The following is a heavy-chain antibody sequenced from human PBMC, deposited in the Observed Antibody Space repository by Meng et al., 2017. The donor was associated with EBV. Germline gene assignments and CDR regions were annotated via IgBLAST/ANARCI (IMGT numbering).Heavy chain of an antibody. CDR1: GYTFTSYG. D-gene: IGHD3-16*02. V-gene: IGHV1-18*01. Sequence: QVQLVRSGAGVKKPGASVKVPCKASGYTFTSYGISWVRQAPGQGLEWMGWISAYNGNTNYAQKLQGRVTMTTDTSTNTADMELRSLRSDDTAVYYCARVRTFGGVIPPDYWGQGTLVTVSS. J-gene: IGHJ4*02. CDR3: ARVRTFGGVIPPDY. CDR2: ISAYNGNT.